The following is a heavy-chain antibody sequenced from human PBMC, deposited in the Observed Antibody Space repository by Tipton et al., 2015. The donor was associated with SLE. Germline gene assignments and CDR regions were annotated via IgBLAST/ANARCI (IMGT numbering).Heavy chain of an antibody. J-gene: IGHJ4*02. D-gene: IGHD5-24*01. CDR3: VSETPRDGYKFFH. CDR2: IYHSGNT. V-gene: IGHV4-39*07. CDR1: GGSISSSSYY. Sequence: GLVKPSETLSLTCGVSGGSISSSSYYWGWIRQPPGKGLEWIGSIYHSGNTYYNPSLKSRVTISVDTSKNQFSLRLSSVTAADTAVYYCVSETPRDGYKFFHWGQGTLVTVSS.